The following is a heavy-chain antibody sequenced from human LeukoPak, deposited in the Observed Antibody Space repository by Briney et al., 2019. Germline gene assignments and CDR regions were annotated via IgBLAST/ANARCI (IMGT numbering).Heavy chain of an antibody. CDR3: ARDLGAALDY. J-gene: IGHJ4*02. D-gene: IGHD6-13*01. CDR2: IYSGGST. CDR1: GFTVSSNY. V-gene: IGHV3-53*01. Sequence: QPGGSLRLSCAASGFTVSSNYMSWVRQAPGQGLEWVSDIYSGGSTYYADSVKGRFTISRDNSKNTLYLQINSLRPEDTARYYCARDLGAALDYCGQGTLVTVSP.